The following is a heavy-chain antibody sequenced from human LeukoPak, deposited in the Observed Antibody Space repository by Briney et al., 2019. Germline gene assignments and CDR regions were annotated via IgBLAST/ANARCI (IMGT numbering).Heavy chain of an antibody. CDR3: ARVTVRRDGYNSDY. V-gene: IGHV4-34*01. CDR2: INHSGST. CDR1: GGSFSGYY. D-gene: IGHD5-24*01. Sequence: ASETLSLTCAVYGGSFSGYYWSWIRQPPGKGLEWIGEINHSGSTNYNPSLKSRVTISVDTSKNQFSLKLSSVTAADTAVYYCARVTVRRDGYNSDYWGQGTLVTVSS. J-gene: IGHJ4*02.